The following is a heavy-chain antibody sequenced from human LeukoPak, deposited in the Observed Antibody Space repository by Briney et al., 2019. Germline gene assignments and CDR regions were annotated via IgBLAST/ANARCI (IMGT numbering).Heavy chain of an antibody. J-gene: IGHJ6*02. CDR3: ARHVDIVVVPAAPDYYYYYGMDV. D-gene: IGHD2-2*03. CDR1: GGSISCYY. CDR2: IFYSGST. Sequence: SETLSLTCTVSGGSISCYYWSWIRQPPGKGLEWIGYIFYSGSTNYNPSLKSRVTISVDTSKNQFSLKLSSVTAEDTAVYYCARHVDIVVVPAAPDYYYYYGMDVWGQGSTVTVSS. V-gene: IGHV4-59*01.